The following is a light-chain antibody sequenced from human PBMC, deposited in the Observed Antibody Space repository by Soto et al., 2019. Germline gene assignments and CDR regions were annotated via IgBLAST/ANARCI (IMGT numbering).Light chain of an antibody. CDR2: GAS. V-gene: IGKV3-15*01. CDR3: QQSFSTPYT. J-gene: IGKJ2*01. Sequence: EIVMTQSPATLSVSPGERATLSCRASQSVSSNLAWYQQKPGQAPRLLIYGASTRATGIPARFSGSGSGTEFTLTISSLQSEDFAVYYCQQSFSTPYTFGQGTELEI. CDR1: QSVSSN.